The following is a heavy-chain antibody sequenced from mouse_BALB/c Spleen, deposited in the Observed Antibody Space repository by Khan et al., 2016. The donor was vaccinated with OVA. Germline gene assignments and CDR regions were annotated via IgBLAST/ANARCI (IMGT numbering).Heavy chain of an antibody. V-gene: IGHV1S81*02. Sequence: QVQLQQPGAELVKAGASVKMSCKASGYTFTSYWMHWVKQRLGQGLEWFAETNPTNGRTYYNEKLKSKATLTVDKSSSTAYMLLSGPTFEDSAVYYCARIKKTVATYFDYWGHGTTHTVSS. CDR1: GYTFTSYW. J-gene: IGHJ2*01. CDR3: ARIKKTVATYFDY. CDR2: TNPTNGRT. D-gene: IGHD1-1*01.